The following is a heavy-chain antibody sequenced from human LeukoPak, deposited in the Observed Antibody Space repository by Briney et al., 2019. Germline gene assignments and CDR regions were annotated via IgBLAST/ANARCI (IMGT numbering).Heavy chain of an antibody. CDR3: ARDCCGVWGPLGDY. Sequence: GGSLRLSCAASGFTFSSSTMNWVRQAPGKGLEWVSTIDVRGESIYYADSVKGRFTISRDNSNNMLYLQMNSLRAEDTAIYYCARDCCGVWGPLGDYWGQGTLVTVSS. J-gene: IGHJ4*02. CDR1: GFTFSSST. V-gene: IGHV3-23*01. CDR2: IDVRGESI. D-gene: IGHD7-27*01.